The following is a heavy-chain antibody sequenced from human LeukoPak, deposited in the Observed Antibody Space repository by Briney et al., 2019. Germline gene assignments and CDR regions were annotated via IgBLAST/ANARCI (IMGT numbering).Heavy chain of an antibody. D-gene: IGHD6-13*01. CDR2: ISGSGSTT. Sequence: TGGSLRLSCAACGFTFGDYAMSWVRQAPGKGLEWVSAISGSGSTTYYADSVKGRFTISRDNSKNTLYLRMNSLRADDTAVYYCAKDRLAAAGITVWGQGTLVTVSS. CDR3: AKDRLAAAGITV. V-gene: IGHV3-23*01. CDR1: GFTFGDYA. J-gene: IGHJ4*02.